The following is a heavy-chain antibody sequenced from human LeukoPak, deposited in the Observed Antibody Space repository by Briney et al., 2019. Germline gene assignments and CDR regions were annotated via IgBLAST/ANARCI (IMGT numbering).Heavy chain of an antibody. CDR2: IIPIFGTA. CDR1: GGTFSSYA. J-gene: IGHJ6*03. V-gene: IGHV1-69*05. CDR3: ARDRVGFGEFQNYYYYMDV. D-gene: IGHD3-10*01. Sequence: SVKVSCKASGGTFSSYAISWVRQAPGQGLEWMGGIIPIFGTANYAQKFQGRVTITTDESTSTAYVELSSLRSEDTAVYYCARDRVGFGEFQNYYYYMDVWGKGTTVTVSS.